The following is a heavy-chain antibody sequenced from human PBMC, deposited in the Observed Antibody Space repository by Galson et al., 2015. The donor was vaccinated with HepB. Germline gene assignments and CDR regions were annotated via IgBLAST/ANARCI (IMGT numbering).Heavy chain of an antibody. CDR1: GFTFDTFA. Sequence: SLRLSCAASGFTFDTFAMYWVRRAPGKGLEWVTLISKDGSNKYYADSVKGRFAISRDNSKNILYLQMHSVRVDDTAVYYCASEVGCSGNSCTDYWGQGTLVTVSS. CDR3: ASEVGCSGNSCTDY. D-gene: IGHD2-15*01. CDR2: ISKDGSNK. J-gene: IGHJ4*02. V-gene: IGHV3-30*09.